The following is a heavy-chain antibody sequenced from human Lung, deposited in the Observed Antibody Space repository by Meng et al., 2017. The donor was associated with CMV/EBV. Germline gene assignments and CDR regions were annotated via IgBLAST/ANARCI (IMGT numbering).Heavy chain of an antibody. D-gene: IGHD6-19*01. V-gene: IGHV4-4*02. CDR2: IYHSGST. CDR3: ASFPPPGKQWLVTDY. Sequence: LQGPRPGRAKPSGPRSLPCAVSGGSISSSNWWSWVRQPPGKGLEWIGEIYHSGSTNYNPSLKSRVTISVDKSKNQFSLKLSSVTAADTAVYYCASFPPPGKQWLVTDYWGQGTLVTVSS. J-gene: IGHJ4*02. CDR1: GGSISSSNW.